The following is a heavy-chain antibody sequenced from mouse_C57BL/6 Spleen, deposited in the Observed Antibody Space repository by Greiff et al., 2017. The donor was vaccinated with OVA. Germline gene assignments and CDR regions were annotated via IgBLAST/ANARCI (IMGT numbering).Heavy chain of an antibody. V-gene: IGHV1-52*01. CDR3: ATLYYDYEGYY. Sequence: QVQLQQPGAELVRPGSSVKLSCKASGYTFTSYWMHWVKQRPIQGLEWIGNIDPSDSETHYNQKFKDKATLTVDKSSSTAYMQLSSLTSEDSAVYYCATLYYDYEGYYWGQGTSVTVSS. D-gene: IGHD2-4*01. CDR1: GYTFTSYW. CDR2: IDPSDSET. J-gene: IGHJ4*01.